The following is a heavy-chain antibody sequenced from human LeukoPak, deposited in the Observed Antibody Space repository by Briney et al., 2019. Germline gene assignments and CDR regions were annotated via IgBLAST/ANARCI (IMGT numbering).Heavy chain of an antibody. Sequence: GASVKVSCKSSGYTFTGYYIHWVRQAPGQGLEWMGWINPSSGGTNSAQKFQGRVTMNRDTSISTAYMELTRLTFDDTAVYYCARGNPTPIDYWGRGTLVTVSS. V-gene: IGHV1-2*02. CDR3: ARGNPTPIDY. CDR1: GYTFTGYY. D-gene: IGHD4-23*01. CDR2: INPSSGGT. J-gene: IGHJ4*02.